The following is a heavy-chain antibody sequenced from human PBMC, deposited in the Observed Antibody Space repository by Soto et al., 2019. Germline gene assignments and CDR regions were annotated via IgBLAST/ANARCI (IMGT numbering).Heavy chain of an antibody. J-gene: IGHJ4*02. CDR3: ARAVGAARPDY. CDR1: GFTFSYYW. CDR2: IASDGSST. V-gene: IGHV3-74*01. D-gene: IGHD6-6*01. Sequence: EVQLVESGGGLVQPGGSLRLSCAASGFTFSYYWMHWVRQAPGKGLVWVSRIASDGSSTSYADSVKGRFTISRDNAKNTMYLQMNSLNAEDTAVYYCARAVGAARPDYWGQGTLVTVSS.